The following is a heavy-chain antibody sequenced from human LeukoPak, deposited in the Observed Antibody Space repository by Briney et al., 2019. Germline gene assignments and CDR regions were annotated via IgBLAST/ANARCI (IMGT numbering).Heavy chain of an antibody. Sequence: GGSLRLSCAASGFTVSSNYMSWVRQAPGKGLEWVSVIYSGGSTYYADSVKGRFTISRDNSKNTLYLQMNSLRAEDTAVYYCLRDLNWSLDQWGQGTLVTVSS. CDR2: IYSGGST. J-gene: IGHJ4*02. CDR1: GFTVSSNY. CDR3: LRDLNWSLDQ. D-gene: IGHD1-20*01. V-gene: IGHV3-53*01.